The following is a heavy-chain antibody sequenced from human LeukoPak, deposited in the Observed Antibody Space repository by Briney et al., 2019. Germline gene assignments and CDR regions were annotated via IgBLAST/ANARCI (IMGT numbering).Heavy chain of an antibody. CDR3: ARSQGVRGVLTRRGYFDY. CDR2: ISYDGSNK. D-gene: IGHD3-10*01. V-gene: IGHV3-30*04. Sequence: GRSLRLSCAASGFTFSSYAMHWVCQAPGKGLEWVAVISYDGSNKYYADSVKGRFTISRDNSKNTLYLQMNSLRAEDTAVYYCARSQGVRGVLTRRGYFDYWGQGTLVTVSS. J-gene: IGHJ4*02. CDR1: GFTFSSYA.